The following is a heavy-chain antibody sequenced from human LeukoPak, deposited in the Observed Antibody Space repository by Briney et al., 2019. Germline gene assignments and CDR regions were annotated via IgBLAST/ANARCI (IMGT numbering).Heavy chain of an antibody. CDR1: GGTFSSYA. Sequence: ASVKVSCKASGGTFSSYAISWVRQAPGQGLEWMGGIIPIFGTANYAQKFQGRVTITADKSTSTAYMELSSLRPEDTAVYYCARGYHGSGSYYSLDYWGQGTLVTVSS. J-gene: IGHJ4*02. CDR3: ARGYHGSGSYYSLDY. D-gene: IGHD3-10*01. CDR2: IIPIFGTA. V-gene: IGHV1-69*06.